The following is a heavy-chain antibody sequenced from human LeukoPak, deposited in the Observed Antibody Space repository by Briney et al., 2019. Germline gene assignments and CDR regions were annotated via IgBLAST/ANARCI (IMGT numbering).Heavy chain of an antibody. CDR2: INPSGGST. J-gene: IGHJ5*02. CDR3: ARAFQGRFYYDFWSGSSGWFDP. CDR1: GYTFTSYY. V-gene: IGHV1-46*01. Sequence: ASVKVSCKASGYTFTSYYMHWVRQAPGQGLEWMGIINPSGGSTSYAQKFQGRVTMTRDTSTSTVYMELSSLRSEDTAVYYCARAFQGRFYYDFWSGSSGWFDPWGQGTLVTVSS. D-gene: IGHD3-3*01.